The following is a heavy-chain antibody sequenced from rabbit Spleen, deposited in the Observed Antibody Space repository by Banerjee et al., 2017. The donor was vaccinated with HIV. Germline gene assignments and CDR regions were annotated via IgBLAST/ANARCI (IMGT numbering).Heavy chain of an antibody. CDR2: IGSNSDNT. CDR3: ARDLPGVIGWNFYL. D-gene: IGHD1-1*01. Sequence: QSLEESGGDLVKPGASLTLTCTASGVSFSISSYMCWVRQAPGKGLEWIGCIGSNSDNTVYATWAKGRFTLSRTSSTTVDLKMTSLTAADTATYFCARDLPGVIGWNFYLWGPGTLVTVS. V-gene: IGHV1S40*01. J-gene: IGHJ4*01. CDR1: GVSFSISSY.